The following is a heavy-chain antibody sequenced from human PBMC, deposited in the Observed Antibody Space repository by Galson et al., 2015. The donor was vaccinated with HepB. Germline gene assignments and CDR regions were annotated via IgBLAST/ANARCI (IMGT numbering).Heavy chain of an antibody. CDR2: ISGSGGST. D-gene: IGHD5-18*01. CDR1: GFTFSSYA. CDR3: ARRAMANYYYYYGMDV. V-gene: IGHV3-23*01. J-gene: IGHJ6*02. Sequence: SLRLSCAASGFTFSSYAMSWVRQAPGKGLQWVSAISGSGGSTYYADSVKGRFTISRDNSKNTLYLQMNSLRAEDTAVYYCARRAMANYYYYYGMDVWGQGTTVTVSS.